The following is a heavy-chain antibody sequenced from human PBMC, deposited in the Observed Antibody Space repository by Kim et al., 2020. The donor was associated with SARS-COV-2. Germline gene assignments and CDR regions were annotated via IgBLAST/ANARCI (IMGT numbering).Heavy chain of an antibody. J-gene: IGHJ4*02. Sequence: GGSLRLSCAASGFTFSSYGMHWVRQAPGKGLEWVAVIWYDGSNKYYADSVKGRFTISRDNSKNTLYLQMNSLRAEDTAVYYCARDQSPIGLWFGESPPADWGQGTLVTVSS. V-gene: IGHV3-33*01. CDR1: GFTFSSYG. D-gene: IGHD3-10*01. CDR2: IWYDGSNK. CDR3: ARDQSPIGLWFGESPPAD.